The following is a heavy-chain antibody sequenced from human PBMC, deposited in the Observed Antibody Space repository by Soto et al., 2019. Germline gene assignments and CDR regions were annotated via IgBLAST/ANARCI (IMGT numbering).Heavy chain of an antibody. V-gene: IGHV3-74*01. CDR2: ISPDGSDV. D-gene: IGHD2-8*02. J-gene: IGHJ4*02. CDR1: GFPFTNYW. Sequence: GGSLRLSCAASGFPFTNYWMNWVRQTPGKGLMWDSRISPDGSDVGYADSVEGRFTVSRDNAKNTLYLQMHSLRAEDTAMYYCACWGHIVPVAPSDFDRWGQGILVTVSS. CDR3: ACWGHIVPVAPSDFDR.